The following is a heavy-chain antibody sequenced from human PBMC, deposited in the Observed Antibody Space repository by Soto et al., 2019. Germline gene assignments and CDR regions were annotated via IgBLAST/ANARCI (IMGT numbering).Heavy chain of an antibody. CDR3: VRDGTKTLRDWFDP. CDR1: GASISVFY. Sequence: PSAPLSLTCTVSGASISVFYWSWIRKSAGKGLEWIGRIYATGTTDYNPSLKSRVMMSVDTSKKQFSLKLRSVTAADTAVYYCVRDGTKTLRDWFDPWGQGMSVTVSS. D-gene: IGHD1-1*01. J-gene: IGHJ5*02. V-gene: IGHV4-4*07. CDR2: IYATGTT.